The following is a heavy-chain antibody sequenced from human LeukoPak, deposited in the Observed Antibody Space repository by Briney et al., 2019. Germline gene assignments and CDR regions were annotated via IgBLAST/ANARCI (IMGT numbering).Heavy chain of an antibody. D-gene: IGHD1-26*01. V-gene: IGHV3-64*01. CDR3: ARGRQGAKTRYFDL. J-gene: IGHJ2*01. CDR1: GIIFSNYA. Sequence: GGSLRLSCAASGIIFSNYAMHWVRQGPGKGLECISTISSDGSSTYYANSVKGRFTISRDNSKNTLYLQMGSLRAEDMAVYYCARGRQGAKTRYFDLWGRGTRVTVSS. CDR2: ISSDGSST.